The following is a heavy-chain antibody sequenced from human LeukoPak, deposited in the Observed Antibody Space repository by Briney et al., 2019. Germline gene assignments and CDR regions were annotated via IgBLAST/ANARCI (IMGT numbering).Heavy chain of an antibody. Sequence: ASVKVSCKASGYTFTTYEIHWVRQATGQGPEWMGWMNPNSGKTGFAQKFQGRITITRNTSINTAYMDLTSLISEDTAVHYCARWIKAGHYYFDYWGQGTLVTVSS. D-gene: IGHD2-2*03. CDR3: ARWIKAGHYYFDY. CDR2: MNPNSGKT. J-gene: IGHJ4*02. V-gene: IGHV1-8*03. CDR1: GYTFTTYE.